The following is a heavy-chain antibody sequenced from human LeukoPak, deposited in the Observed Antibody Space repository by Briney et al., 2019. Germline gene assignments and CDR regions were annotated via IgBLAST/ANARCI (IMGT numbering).Heavy chain of an antibody. D-gene: IGHD1-26*01. CDR1: GFTFSSYA. V-gene: IGHV3-64*01. CDR3: ARGGWELKEDY. CDR2: ISSNGGST. J-gene: IGHJ4*02. Sequence: GGSLRLSCAASGFTFSSYAMHWVRQAPGKGLEYVSAISSNGGSTYYANSVKGRFTISRDNSKNTLYLQMGSLRAEDMAVYYCARGGWELKEDYWGQGTLVTVSS.